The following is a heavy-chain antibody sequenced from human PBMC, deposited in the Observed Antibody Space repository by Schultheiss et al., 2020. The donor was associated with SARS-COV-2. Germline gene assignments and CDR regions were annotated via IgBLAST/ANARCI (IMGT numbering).Heavy chain of an antibody. D-gene: IGHD2-2*01. V-gene: IGHV3-64*01. CDR1: GFTFSSYA. Sequence: GSLKISCAASGFTFSSYAMHWVRQAPGKGLEYVSAISSNGGSTYYANSVKGRFTISRDNSRNTLYLQMGSLRAEVMAVYYCARDPTGYCSSTSCPGGFDYWGQGTLVTVSS. J-gene: IGHJ4*02. CDR3: ARDPTGYCSSTSCPGGFDY. CDR2: ISSNGGST.